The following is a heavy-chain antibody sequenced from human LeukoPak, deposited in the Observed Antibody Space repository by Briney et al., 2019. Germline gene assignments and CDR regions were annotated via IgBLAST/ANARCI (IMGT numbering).Heavy chain of an antibody. J-gene: IGHJ5*02. CDR1: GFTFSSYS. CDR3: AREGIPSIAARLDWFDP. D-gene: IGHD6-6*01. CDR2: ISSSSSTI. Sequence: QPGGSLRLSCAASGFTFSSYSMNWVRQAPGKGLEWVSYISSSSSTIYYADSVKGRFTISRDNAKNSLYLQMNSLRAEDTAVYYCAREGIPSIAARLDWFDPWGQGTLVTVSS. V-gene: IGHV3-48*04.